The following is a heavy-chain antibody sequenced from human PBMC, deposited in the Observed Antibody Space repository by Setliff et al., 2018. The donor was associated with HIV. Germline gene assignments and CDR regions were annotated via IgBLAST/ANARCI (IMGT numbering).Heavy chain of an antibody. CDR2: ISAYNGNT. D-gene: IGHD2-15*01. CDR1: GYIFSNYY. CDR3: ARERPYCSGGSCYGLNYFDC. V-gene: IGHV1-18*04. J-gene: IGHJ4*02. Sequence: ASVKVSCKTSGYIFSNYYIHWVRQAPGQGLEWMGWISAYNGNTNYAQQLQGRVTMTTDTSTSTADMELRSLRSDDTAMYYCARERPYCSGGSCYGLNYFDCWGQGTLVTVSS.